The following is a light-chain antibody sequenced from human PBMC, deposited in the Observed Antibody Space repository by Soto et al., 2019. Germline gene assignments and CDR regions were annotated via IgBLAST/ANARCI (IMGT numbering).Light chain of an antibody. CDR1: QSVSTY. J-gene: IGKJ2*01. Sequence: EIVLTQSPATLSLSPGERATLSCRASQSVSTYLAWYQQRPGQVPRLLIYDVSSRATGIPARFSGSGSGTDFTLTISSLEPEDSAVYYCQERSNWPLYTFGPGTKLEIK. CDR3: QERSNWPLYT. V-gene: IGKV3-11*01. CDR2: DVS.